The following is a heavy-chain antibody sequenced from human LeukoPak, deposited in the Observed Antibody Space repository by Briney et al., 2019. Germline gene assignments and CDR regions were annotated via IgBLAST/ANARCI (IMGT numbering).Heavy chain of an antibody. J-gene: IGHJ5*02. CDR1: GGSISSYY. CDR2: IYTSGST. Sequence: SETLSLTCTVSGGSISSYYWSWIRQPAGKGLEWIGRIYTSGSTNYNPPLKSRVTMSVDTSKNQFSLKLSSVTAADTAVYYCARDRYYYDSSGPPFDPWGQGTLVTVSS. D-gene: IGHD3-22*01. V-gene: IGHV4-4*07. CDR3: ARDRYYYDSSGPPFDP.